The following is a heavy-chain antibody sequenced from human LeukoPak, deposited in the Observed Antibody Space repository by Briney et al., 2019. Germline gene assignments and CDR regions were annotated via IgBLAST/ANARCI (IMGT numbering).Heavy chain of an antibody. CDR2: TIPIFGTA. D-gene: IGHD2-15*01. J-gene: IGHJ6*04. CDR1: GGTFSSYV. V-gene: IGHV1-69*06. CDR3: ASATLRCSFGNCYEMDV. Sequence: ASVKVSCKASGGTFSSYVISWVRQAPGQGLEWMGGTIPIFGTANYAQKFQGRVTITADKSTSTAYMELSSLRSEDTAVFYCASATLRCSFGNCYEMDVWGKGTTVTVSS.